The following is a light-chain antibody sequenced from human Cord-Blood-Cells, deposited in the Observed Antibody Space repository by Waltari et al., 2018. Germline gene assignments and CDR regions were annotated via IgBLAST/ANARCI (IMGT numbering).Light chain of an antibody. Sequence: QSALTQPASVSGSPGQSTTISCTGTSSDGGSYNLVSWYQQHPGKAPKLMIYEGSKRPSGVSNRFSGSKSGNTASLTISGLQAEDEADYYCCSYAGSSTVFGGGTKLTVL. J-gene: IGLJ3*02. CDR2: EGS. V-gene: IGLV2-23*01. CDR3: CSYAGSSTV. CDR1: SSDGGSYNL.